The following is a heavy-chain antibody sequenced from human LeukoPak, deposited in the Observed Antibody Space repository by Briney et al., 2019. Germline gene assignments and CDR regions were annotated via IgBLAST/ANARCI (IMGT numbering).Heavy chain of an antibody. CDR2: IIPIFGTA. CDR3: ARRSYDSSGYYQFDY. J-gene: IGHJ4*02. D-gene: IGHD3-22*01. Sequence: SVKVSCKASGGTFSSYAISWVRQAPGQGLEWMGRIIPIFGTANHAQKFQGRVTITTDESTSTAYMELSSLRSEDTAVYYCARRSYDSSGYYQFDYWGQGTLVTVSS. V-gene: IGHV1-69*05. CDR1: GGTFSSYA.